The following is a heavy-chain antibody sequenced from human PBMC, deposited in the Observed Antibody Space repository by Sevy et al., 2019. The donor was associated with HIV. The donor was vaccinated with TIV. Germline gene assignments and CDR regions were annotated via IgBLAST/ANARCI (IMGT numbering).Heavy chain of an antibody. CDR1: GFTFSANW. CDR2: IKGDGRDK. V-gene: IGHV3-7*01. J-gene: IGHJ4*02. CDR3: AHETFGRFES. Sequence: GGSLRLSCAASGFTFSANWMNWVRQAPGKGLEWVANIKGDGRDKHYVESVEGRFTISRDNAKNLLYLQMNSLRVEDTAVYYCAHETFGRFESWGQGTLVTVSS. D-gene: IGHD3-16*01.